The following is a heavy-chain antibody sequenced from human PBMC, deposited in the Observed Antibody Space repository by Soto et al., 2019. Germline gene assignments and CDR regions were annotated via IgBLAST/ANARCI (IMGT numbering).Heavy chain of an antibody. CDR3: ARDISWLVLGAFDI. CDR1: GYRFSRNSAA. Sequence: PTQNLYLTCAISGYRFSRNSAAWTWIGQSPSRGLEWLGRTYYRSKWYNDYAVSVKSRITINPDTSKNQFSLQPNSVTPEDTAVYYCARDISWLVLGAFDIWGQGTMVTVSS. CDR2: TYYRSKWYN. V-gene: IGHV6-1*01. J-gene: IGHJ3*02. D-gene: IGHD6-19*01.